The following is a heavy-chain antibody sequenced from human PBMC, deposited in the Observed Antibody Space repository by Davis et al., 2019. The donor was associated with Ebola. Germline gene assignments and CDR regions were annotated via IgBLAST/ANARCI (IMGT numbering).Heavy chain of an antibody. D-gene: IGHD1-7*01. V-gene: IGHV4-39*01. J-gene: IGHJ4*02. CDR2: IYYSGST. Sequence: PSETLSLTCTVSGGSISSSSYYWGWIRQPPGKGLEWIGSIYYSGSTYYNPSLKSRVTISVDTSKNQFSLKLSSVTAADTAVYYCARREENYGLLFDYCGQGTLVTVSS. CDR3: ARREENYGLLFDY. CDR1: GGSISSSSYY.